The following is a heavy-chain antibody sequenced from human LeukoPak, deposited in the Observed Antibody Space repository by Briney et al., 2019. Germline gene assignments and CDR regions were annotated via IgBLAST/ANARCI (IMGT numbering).Heavy chain of an antibody. D-gene: IGHD1-26*01. CDR2: INHSGST. CDR3: ARGGWLVGG. J-gene: IGHJ4*02. CDR1: GGSFSGYY. V-gene: IGHV4-34*01. Sequence: SETLSLTCAVYGGSFSGYYWSWIRQPPGKGLEWIGEINHSGSTNYNPSLKSRVTISVDTSENQFSLKLSSATAADTAVYYCARGGWLVGGWGQGTLVTVSS.